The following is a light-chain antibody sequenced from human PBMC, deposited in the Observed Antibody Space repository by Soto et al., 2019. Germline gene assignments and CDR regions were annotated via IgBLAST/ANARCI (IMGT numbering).Light chain of an antibody. Sequence: DIQMTQSPASVSASVGDRVTITCRASPGVSRWLAWYQQKPGEAPKVLIYGASTLQSGVPSRFSGSGSEMDFALTISNLQPEDFATYYCQQAKSVPLTVGGGTKVEIK. J-gene: IGKJ4*01. CDR3: QQAKSVPLT. CDR2: GAS. CDR1: PGVSRW. V-gene: IGKV1-12*01.